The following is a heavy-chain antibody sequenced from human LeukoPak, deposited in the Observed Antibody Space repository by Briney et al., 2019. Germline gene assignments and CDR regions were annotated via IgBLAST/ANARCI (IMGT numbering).Heavy chain of an antibody. Sequence: PGGSLRLSCAASGFTVSSNYMSWVRQAPGKGLEWVSVIYSGGSTYYADSVKGRFTISRDNSKNTLYLQMNSPRAEDTAVYYCARDHPSIAAAGPFDYWGQGTLVTVSS. D-gene: IGHD6-13*01. CDR1: GFTVSSNY. CDR2: IYSGGST. J-gene: IGHJ4*02. CDR3: ARDHPSIAAAGPFDY. V-gene: IGHV3-66*02.